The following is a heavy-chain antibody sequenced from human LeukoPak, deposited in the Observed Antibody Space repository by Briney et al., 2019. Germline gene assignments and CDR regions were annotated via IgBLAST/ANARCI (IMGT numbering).Heavy chain of an antibody. CDR1: GFTVSSNY. D-gene: IGHD1-26*01. CDR2: ISSSSNYF. V-gene: IGHV3-21*01. Sequence: GGSLRLSCAASGFTVSSNYMSWVRQAPGKGLEWVSSISSSSNYFYYADSVKGRFTISRDSAKNSLYLQMNSLRAEDTAVYYCARARGTYYYYAMDVWGQGTTVTVSS. J-gene: IGHJ6*02. CDR3: ARARGTYYYYAMDV.